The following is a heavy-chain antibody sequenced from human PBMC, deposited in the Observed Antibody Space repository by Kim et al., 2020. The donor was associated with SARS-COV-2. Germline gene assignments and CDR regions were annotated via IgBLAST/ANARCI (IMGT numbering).Heavy chain of an antibody. CDR3: AGVGSGWSRRYYFDY. V-gene: IGHV4-34*01. D-gene: IGHD6-19*01. Sequence: ALKSRVTISVDTSKNQFYLKLSSVTAAVTAVYYCAGVGSGWSRRYYFDYWGQGTLVTVSS. J-gene: IGHJ4*02.